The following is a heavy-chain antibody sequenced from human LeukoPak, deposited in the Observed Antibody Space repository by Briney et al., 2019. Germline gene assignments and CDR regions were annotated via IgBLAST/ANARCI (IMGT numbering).Heavy chain of an antibody. V-gene: IGHV3-21*01. CDR2: ISSSRNYK. CDR1: GFSFSSYW. Sequence: GGSLRLSCAASGFSFSSYWMRWVRQAPGKGLEWVSSISSSRNYKYYSDSVKGRFTISTDNAKYSLDLQMNSLRVEDTALYYCARGSSGAGYYFDYWGLGTLVTVSS. J-gene: IGHJ4*02. CDR3: ARGSSGAGYYFDY. D-gene: IGHD6-25*01.